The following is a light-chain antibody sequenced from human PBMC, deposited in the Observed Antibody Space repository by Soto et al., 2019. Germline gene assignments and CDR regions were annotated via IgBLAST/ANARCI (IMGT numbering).Light chain of an antibody. CDR1: SSDVGGYNY. CDR3: SSYTSSSIVV. J-gene: IGLJ2*01. CDR2: DVS. Sequence: QSVLTQPASVSGSPGQSITISCTGTSSDVGGYNYVSWYQQHPGKAPKLMIYDVSNRPSGVSNRFSGSKSGNTASLTISGLQAGDEADYFCSSYTSSSIVVFGGGTKLTV. V-gene: IGLV2-14*03.